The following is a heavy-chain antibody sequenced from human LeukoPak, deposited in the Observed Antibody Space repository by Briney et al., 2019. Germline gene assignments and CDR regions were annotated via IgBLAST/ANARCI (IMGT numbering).Heavy chain of an antibody. CDR2: INPSGGST. D-gene: IGHD6-13*01. Sequence: GASVKVSCKASGYTFTSYYMHWVRQAPGQGLEWMGIINPSGGSTSYAQKFQVRVTMTRDMSTSTVYMELTSLRSEDTAVYYCARSSLRSSQFDYWGQGTLVTVSS. J-gene: IGHJ4*02. CDR3: ARSSLRSSQFDY. CDR1: GYTFTSYY. V-gene: IGHV1-46*01.